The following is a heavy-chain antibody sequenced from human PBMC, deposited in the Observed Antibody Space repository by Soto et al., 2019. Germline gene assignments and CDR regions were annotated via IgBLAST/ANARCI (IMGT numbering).Heavy chain of an antibody. Sequence: EVQLVESGGGLVQPGGSLGLSCAASGFTFSSYWMSWVRLAPGKGREWVAHIKQSGSDRYYVDSVRGRFTISRDNAKNSLYLQMNSLRVEDTAMYYCASVKSWAVSPWGQGTLVTVSS. D-gene: IGHD3-10*01. V-gene: IGHV3-7*01. J-gene: IGHJ5*02. CDR3: ASVKSWAVSP. CDR1: GFTFSSYW. CDR2: IKQSGSDR.